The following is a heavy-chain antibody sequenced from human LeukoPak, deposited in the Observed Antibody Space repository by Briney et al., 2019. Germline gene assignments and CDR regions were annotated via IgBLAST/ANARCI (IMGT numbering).Heavy chain of an antibody. D-gene: IGHD6-19*01. J-gene: IGHJ4*02. CDR3: ARTLAVAGSYYFDY. V-gene: IGHV1-18*01. CDR2: ISAYNGNT. Sequence: GASVKLSCKASVYTFTSYGISWVRQAPGQGLGWMGWISAYNGNTNYAQKLQGRVTMTTDTSTSTAYMELRSLRSDDTAVYYCARTLAVAGSYYFDYWGQGTLVTVSS. CDR1: VYTFTSYG.